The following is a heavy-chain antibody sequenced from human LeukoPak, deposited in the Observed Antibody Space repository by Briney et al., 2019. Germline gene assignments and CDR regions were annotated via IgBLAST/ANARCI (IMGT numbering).Heavy chain of an antibody. CDR1: GHSLSSNSAA. CDR3: ARFEGKAFDI. D-gene: IGHD3-10*01. V-gene: IGHV6-1*01. J-gene: IGHJ3*02. Sequence: SQTLSLTCPLSGHSLSSNSAAWNWLRQSPSRGLEWLGSTYYRSKLHSDYAVAVKSQITINPDQSKNQFPRQLNSVPPEDAAIYYCARFEGKAFDIWGQGTMVTVSS. CDR2: TYYRSKLHS.